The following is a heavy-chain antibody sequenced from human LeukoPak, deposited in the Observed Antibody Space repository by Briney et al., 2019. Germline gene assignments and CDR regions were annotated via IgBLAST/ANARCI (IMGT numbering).Heavy chain of an antibody. J-gene: IGHJ6*03. CDR1: GGSISSSSYY. D-gene: IGHD2/OR15-2a*01. CDR2: IYYSGST. CDR3: ASGLFSNYYYYYMDV. Sequence: PSETLSLTCTVSGGSISSSSYYWGWIRQPPGKGLEWIGSIYYSGSTYYNPSLKSRVTISVDTSKNQFSLKLSSVTAADTAVYYCASGLFSNYYYYYMDVWGKGTTVTVSS. V-gene: IGHV4-39*01.